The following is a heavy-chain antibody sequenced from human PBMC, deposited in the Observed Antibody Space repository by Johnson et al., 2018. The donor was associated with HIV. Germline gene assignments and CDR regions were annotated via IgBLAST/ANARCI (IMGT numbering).Heavy chain of an antibody. CDR2: IDWNGGRQ. D-gene: IGHD3-22*01. CDR1: GFTFDDYG. Sequence: EVQLVESGGGVVRPGGSLRLSCAASGFTFDDYGMSWVRQAPGKGLEWVSGIDWNGGRQGYVDSVKGRFTISRDNAKNSLYMEMNSLRAEDTAVYYCARAWVNYYDSPDAFDFLGQGTMVTVSS. CDR3: ARAWVNYYDSPDAFDF. J-gene: IGHJ3*01. V-gene: IGHV3-20*04.